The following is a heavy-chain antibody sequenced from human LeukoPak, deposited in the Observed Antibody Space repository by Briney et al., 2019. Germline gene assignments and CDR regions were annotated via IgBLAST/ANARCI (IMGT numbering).Heavy chain of an antibody. D-gene: IGHD6-19*01. Sequence: SETLSLTCSVSNDSISSYYRNWIRQSPGKGLEWIGYIYFNGNTKYNPSLKSRVTISVDTSKNQFSLEVKSVTAADTAVYYCATARYDNGWYANFGHWGQGILATVSS. J-gene: IGHJ4*02. CDR1: NDSISSYY. CDR2: IYFNGNT. V-gene: IGHV4-59*01. CDR3: ATARYDNGWYANFGH.